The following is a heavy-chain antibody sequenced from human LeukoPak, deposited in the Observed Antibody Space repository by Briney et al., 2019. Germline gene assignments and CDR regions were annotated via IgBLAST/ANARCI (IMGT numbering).Heavy chain of an antibody. D-gene: IGHD2-2*01. V-gene: IGHV4-4*07. CDR3: AREPYCSNTSCFHMDV. J-gene: IGHJ6*03. Sequence: SETLSLTCTVSGGSICTYYWSCIRQPAGEGLEWIGRTYTSGNTHYNPSLKSRATMSVDTSKNQFSLKLSSVTAADTAVYYCAREPYCSNTSCFHMDVWGKGTTVTVSS. CDR2: TYTSGNT. CDR1: GGSICTYY.